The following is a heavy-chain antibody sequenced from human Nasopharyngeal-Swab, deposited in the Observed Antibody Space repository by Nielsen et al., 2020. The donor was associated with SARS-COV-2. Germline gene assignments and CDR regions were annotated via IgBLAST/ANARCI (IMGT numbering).Heavy chain of an antibody. CDR1: GFTFNNYN. J-gene: IGHJ6*02. D-gene: IGHD3-3*01. Sequence: ESPKISCAAPGFTFNNYNFNWVRPAPGKGLEWVSSISSSSSHIYYADSVKGRFTISRDHAKNSLYLQMNSLRAEDTAVYYCARDGLDYDFWSAYFMDVWGQGATVTVSS. CDR3: ARDGLDYDFWSAYFMDV. V-gene: IGHV3-21*01. CDR2: ISSSSSHI.